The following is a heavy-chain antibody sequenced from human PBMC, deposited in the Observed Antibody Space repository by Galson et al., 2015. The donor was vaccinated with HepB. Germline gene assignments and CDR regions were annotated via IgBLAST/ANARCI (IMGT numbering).Heavy chain of an antibody. V-gene: IGHV2-5*01. CDR2: ISVNDDK. CDR1: KFSLKTSGVG. D-gene: IGHD3/OR15-3a*01. CDR3: ARSLGLVGPFFDF. Sequence: LVKPTQTLTLTCTFSKFSLKTSGVGVGWFRQPPGKALEWLALISVNDDKRFSPSLKSRLAITRDTSKNQVVLTMTNMDPVDTATYYCARSLGLVGPFFDFWGQGILVTVSS. J-gene: IGHJ4*02.